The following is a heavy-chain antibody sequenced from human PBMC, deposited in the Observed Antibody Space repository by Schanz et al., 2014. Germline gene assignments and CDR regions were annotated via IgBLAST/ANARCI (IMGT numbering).Heavy chain of an antibody. D-gene: IGHD3-10*01. CDR3: ARANYRRKINFDY. CDR2: ISGSGGST. J-gene: IGHJ4*02. V-gene: IGHV3-NL1*01. Sequence: QAQLMESGGGVVQPGRSLRLSCAASGFTFSSYGMHWVRQAPGKGLEWVAAISGSGGSTYYADSVKGRFTISRDNSKNTLYLQMNTLRAEDTAVYYCARANYRRKINFDYWGRGTLVTVSS. CDR1: GFTFSSYG.